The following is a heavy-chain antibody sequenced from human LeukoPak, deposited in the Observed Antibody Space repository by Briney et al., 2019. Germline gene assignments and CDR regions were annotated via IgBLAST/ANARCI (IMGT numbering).Heavy chain of an antibody. CDR1: GCSISSSSYY. J-gene: IGHJ2*01. Sequence: SETLSLTCTASGCSISSSSYYWGWIRQPPGKGLEWNGSIYYSGSTYCNPSLKSRVTISVDTSKNQFSLKLSSVTAADTAVYYCARHLIGEGSRDWYFDLWGRGTLVTVSS. CDR2: IYYSGST. CDR3: ARHLIGEGSRDWYFDL. D-gene: IGHD3-10*01. V-gene: IGHV4-39*01.